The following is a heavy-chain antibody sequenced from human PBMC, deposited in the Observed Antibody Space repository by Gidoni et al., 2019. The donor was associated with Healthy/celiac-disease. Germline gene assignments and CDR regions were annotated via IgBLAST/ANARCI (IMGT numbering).Heavy chain of an antibody. CDR1: GFTFSPYA. J-gene: IGHJ4*02. Sequence: EVQLLESGGGLVQPGGSLSLSCDASGFTFSPYAMSWVRQAPGKGLEWVSGVSASGGSTDYADSVKGRFTISRDNSKNTLYLQMNSLRVEDTAVYYCAKHRGSSVWYNPFDYWGQGTLVTVSS. CDR2: VSASGGST. V-gene: IGHV3-23*01. D-gene: IGHD6-19*01. CDR3: AKHRGSSVWYNPFDY.